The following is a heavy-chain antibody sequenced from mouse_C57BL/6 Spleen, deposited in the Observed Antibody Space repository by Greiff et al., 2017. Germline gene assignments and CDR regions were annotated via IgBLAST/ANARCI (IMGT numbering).Heavy chain of an antibody. D-gene: IGHD2-1*01. CDR3: ARDGNYESFAY. CDR2: INPGSGGT. J-gene: IGHJ3*01. CDR1: GYAFTNYL. V-gene: IGHV1-54*01. Sequence: QVQLQQSGAELVRPGTSVKVSCKASGYAFTNYLIEWVKQRPGQGLEWIGVINPGSGGTNYNEKFKGKATLTADKSSSTAYMQLSSLTSEDSAVYFCARDGNYESFAYWGQGTLVTVSA.